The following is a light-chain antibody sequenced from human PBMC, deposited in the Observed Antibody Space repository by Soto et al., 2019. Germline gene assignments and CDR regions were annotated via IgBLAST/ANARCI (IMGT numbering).Light chain of an antibody. V-gene: IGLV2-18*02. J-gene: IGLJ1*01. CDR2: EAS. CDR3: TSYRRGPLYV. CDR1: STDFVSYNR. Sequence: QSVLTQPPSVSGSPGQSVTISCTGTSTDFVSYNRVSWYQQPPGTAPKLIIYEASNRPSGVPDRFSGSKSGNTASLTISRLQAEDEAHYFCTSYRRGPLYVFGNGTKVTVL.